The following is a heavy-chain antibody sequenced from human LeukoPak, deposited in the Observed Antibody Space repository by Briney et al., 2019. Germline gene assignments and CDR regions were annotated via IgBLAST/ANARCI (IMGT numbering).Heavy chain of an antibody. CDR1: GFIFSSNH. CDR3: AELGITMIGGV. Sequence: GGSLRLSCEVSGFIFSSNHMNWVRQAPGKGLEWISYISSSSSTTYYADSVKGRFTISRDNAKNSLYLQMNSLRAEDTAVYYCAELGITMIGGVWGKGTTVTISS. CDR2: ISSSSSTT. D-gene: IGHD3-10*02. J-gene: IGHJ6*04. V-gene: IGHV3-48*01.